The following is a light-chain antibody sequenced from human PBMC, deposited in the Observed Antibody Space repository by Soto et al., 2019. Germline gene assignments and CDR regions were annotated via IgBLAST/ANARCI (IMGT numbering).Light chain of an antibody. CDR3: QQSYSTPPT. CDR1: QSISSW. Sequence: DIQMTQSPSTLSASVGDRVTITCRASQSISSWLAWYQQKPGTVPKLLIYAASSLQSGVPSRFSGSGSGTDFTLTISSLQPEDFATYYCQQSYSTPPTFGQGTKVEIK. J-gene: IGKJ1*01. CDR2: AAS. V-gene: IGKV1-39*01.